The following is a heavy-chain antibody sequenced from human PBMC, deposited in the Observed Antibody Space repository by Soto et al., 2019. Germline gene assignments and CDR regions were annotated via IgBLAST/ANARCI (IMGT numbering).Heavy chain of an antibody. V-gene: IGHV3-23*01. J-gene: IGHJ4*02. D-gene: IGHD3-3*01. Sequence: GVSLRLSCAASGFSFGSYALSWVRQAPGKGLEWVSTISGSDGNTFYADSVKGRFSISRDTSQSTLYLQMNSLRADDTAMYYCARWSYLDYWGQGTRVTVSS. CDR3: ARWSYLDY. CDR1: GFSFGSYA. CDR2: ISGSDGNT.